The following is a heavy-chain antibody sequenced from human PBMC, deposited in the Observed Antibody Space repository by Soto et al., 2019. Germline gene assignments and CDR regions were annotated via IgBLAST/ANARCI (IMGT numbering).Heavy chain of an antibody. D-gene: IGHD3-22*01. V-gene: IGHV4-4*07. CDR2: IYTSGST. Sequence: PSETLSLTCTVSGGSISSYYWSWIRQPAGKGLEWIGRIYTSGSTNFNPSLKSRVTMSVDTSKNQFSLKLSSVTAADTAVYYCARDYYDSSGYYYYFDYWGQGTLDTVSS. J-gene: IGHJ4*02. CDR1: GGSISSYY. CDR3: ARDYYDSSGYYYYFDY.